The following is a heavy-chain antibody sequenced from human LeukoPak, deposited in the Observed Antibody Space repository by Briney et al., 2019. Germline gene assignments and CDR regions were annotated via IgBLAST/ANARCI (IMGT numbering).Heavy chain of an antibody. V-gene: IGHV3-30-3*01. CDR1: GFTFSSYA. D-gene: IGHD3-10*01. J-gene: IGHJ4*02. Sequence: GGSLRLSCAASGFTFSSYAMHWVRQAPGKGLEWVAVISYDGSNKYYADSVKGRFTISRDNSKNTLYLQMNSLRAEDTAVYYCARVMSGSLTFDWWGQGTLVTVSS. CDR3: ARVMSGSLTFDW. CDR2: ISYDGSNK.